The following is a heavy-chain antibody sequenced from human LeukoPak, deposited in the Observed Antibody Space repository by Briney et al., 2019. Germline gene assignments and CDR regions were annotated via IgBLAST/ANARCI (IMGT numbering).Heavy chain of an antibody. CDR3: ARDNGAARYNYRMDV. Sequence: GGSLRLSCKASGFTFTGYGMHWVRQAPGKGLGWVAIVWYDGSNKYYADSVRGRFTISRDNSKNTLHLHMNSLRAEDTAVYWCARDNGAARYNYRMDVWGQGTTVTVSS. J-gene: IGHJ6*02. CDR1: GFTFTGYG. V-gene: IGHV3-33*01. CDR2: VWYDGSNK. D-gene: IGHD1-14*01.